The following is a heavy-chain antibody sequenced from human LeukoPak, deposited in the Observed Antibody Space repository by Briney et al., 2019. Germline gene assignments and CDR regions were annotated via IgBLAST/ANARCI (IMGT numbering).Heavy chain of an antibody. CDR3: AKDGQYSSSSLSYYYYYYMDV. CDR1: GFTFDGYA. V-gene: IGHV3-43D*03. CDR2: ISWDGGST. J-gene: IGHJ6*03. D-gene: IGHD6-6*01. Sequence: GGSLRLSCAASGFTFDGYAMHWVRQAPGKGLEWVSLISWDGGSTYYADSVKGRFTISRDNSKNSLYLQMNSLRAEDTALYYCAKDGQYSSSSLSYYYYYYMDVWGKGTTVTVSS.